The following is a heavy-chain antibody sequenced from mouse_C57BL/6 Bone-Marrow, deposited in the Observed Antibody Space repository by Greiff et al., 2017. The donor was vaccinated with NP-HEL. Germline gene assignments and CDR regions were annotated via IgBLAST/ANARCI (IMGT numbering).Heavy chain of an antibody. CDR1: GYTFTDYE. D-gene: IGHD1-1*01. J-gene: IGHJ2*01. V-gene: IGHV1-15*01. CDR2: IDPETGGT. CDR3: TRSGRADY. Sequence: VKLMESGAELVRPGASVTLSCKASGYTFTDYEMHWVKQTPVHGLEWIGAIDPETGGTAYNQKFKGKAILTADKSSSTAYMELRSLTSEDSAVYYCTRSGRADYWGQGTTLTVSS.